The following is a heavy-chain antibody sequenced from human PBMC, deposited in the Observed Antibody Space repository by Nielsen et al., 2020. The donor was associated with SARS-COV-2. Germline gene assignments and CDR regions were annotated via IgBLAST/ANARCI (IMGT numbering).Heavy chain of an antibody. V-gene: IGHV3-30*03. D-gene: IGHD3-9*01. Sequence: GESLKISCAASGFTISSYGMSWVRQAPGKGLEWVAVMSYDGTIEYYAESVKGRFTISRDTSQKTLYLQLNSLKTEDTALYYCAREGRTKFFDSASYYFGVDVWGQGTTVNVSS. CDR3: AREGRTKFFDSASYYFGVDV. J-gene: IGHJ6*02. CDR1: GFTISSYG. CDR2: MSYDGTIE.